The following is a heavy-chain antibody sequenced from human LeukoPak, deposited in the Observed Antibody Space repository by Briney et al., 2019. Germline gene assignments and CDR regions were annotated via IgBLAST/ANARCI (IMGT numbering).Heavy chain of an antibody. J-gene: IGHJ4*02. V-gene: IGHV5-10-1*01. D-gene: IGHD3-10*01. Sequence: GESLRISCKDSGDSFTSYWISLVRQMPGKGLEWMGRIDPSDSFTNYSPSFQGHVTISADKSISTAYLQWSSLKASDTAMYYCARQGYYYGSGSYQYYFDYWGQRTLVTVSS. CDR2: IDPSDSFT. CDR1: GDSFTSYW. CDR3: ARQGYYYGSGSYQYYFDY.